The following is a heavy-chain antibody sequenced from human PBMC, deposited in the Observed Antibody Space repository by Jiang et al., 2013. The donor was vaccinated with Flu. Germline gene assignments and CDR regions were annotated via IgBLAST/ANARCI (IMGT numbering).Heavy chain of an antibody. Sequence: KPSQTLSLTCTVSGGSISSGSYYWSWIRQPAGKGLEWIGRIYTSGSTNYNPSLKSRVTISVDTSKNQFSLKLSSVTAADTAVYYCARVRSGYYVDYWGQGTLVTVSS. D-gene: IGHD3-3*01. CDR3: ARVRSGYYVDY. V-gene: IGHV4-61*02. J-gene: IGHJ4*02. CDR1: GGSISSGSYY. CDR2: IYTSGST.